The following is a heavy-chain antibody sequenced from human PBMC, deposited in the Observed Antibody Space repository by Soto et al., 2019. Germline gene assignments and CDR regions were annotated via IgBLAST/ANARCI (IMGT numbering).Heavy chain of an antibody. CDR1: GFTFSSYA. V-gene: IGHV3-30-3*01. CDR2: ISYDGSNK. J-gene: IGHJ4*02. D-gene: IGHD3-22*01. Sequence: QVQLVESGGGVVQPGRSLRLSCAASGFTFSSYAMHWVRQAPGKGLEWVAVISYDGSNKYYADSVKGRFTISRDNSKDALYLQMNSLRGEDTAVYYCARDMRGDSSGYYDYCRGQGNLVTVSS. CDR3: ARDMRGDSSGYYDYC.